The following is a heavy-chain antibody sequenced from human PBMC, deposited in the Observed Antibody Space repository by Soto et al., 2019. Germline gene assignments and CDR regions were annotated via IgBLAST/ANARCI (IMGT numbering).Heavy chain of an antibody. J-gene: IGHJ6*02. CDR1: GFTFSAFP. Sequence: QVQLVESGGGVVQPGRSLRLSCAASGFTFSAFPLNWVRKAPGKGLDWVSVISFDGRNKYYAATVKGRFTISRDNSNNTVYLLMDRLRGEDSAVYYCARGLFSASPYSYLHGKDVWGRGTTVTVSS. D-gene: IGHD3-3*01. CDR3: ARGLFSASPYSYLHGKDV. V-gene: IGHV3-30*04. CDR2: ISFDGRNK.